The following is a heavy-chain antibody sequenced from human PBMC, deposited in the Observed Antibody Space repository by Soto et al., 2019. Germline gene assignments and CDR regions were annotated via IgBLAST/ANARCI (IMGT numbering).Heavy chain of an antibody. CDR1: GYTFSSYA. Sequence: ASVKVSCKASGYTFSSYAMHWVRQAPGQRLEWMGWINAGNGNTKYSQKFQGRVTITRDTSASTAYMELSSLRSEDTAVYYCAREVARGFVDYWGQGTLVTVSS. J-gene: IGHJ4*02. D-gene: IGHD2-15*01. V-gene: IGHV1-3*01. CDR3: AREVARGFVDY. CDR2: INAGNGNT.